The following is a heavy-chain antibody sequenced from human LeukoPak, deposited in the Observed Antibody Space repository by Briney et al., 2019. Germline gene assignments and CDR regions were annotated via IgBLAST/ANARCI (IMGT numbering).Heavy chain of an antibody. CDR2: MNPNSGNT. Sequence: ASVKVSCKASGYTFTSYDINWVRQATGQGLEWMGWMNPNSGNTGYAQKFQGRVTITRNTSISTAHMELSSLRSEDTAVYYCARRRRYSGSCNWFDPWGQGTLVTVSS. CDR3: ARRRRYSGSCNWFDP. CDR1: GYTFTSYD. J-gene: IGHJ5*02. D-gene: IGHD1-26*01. V-gene: IGHV1-8*03.